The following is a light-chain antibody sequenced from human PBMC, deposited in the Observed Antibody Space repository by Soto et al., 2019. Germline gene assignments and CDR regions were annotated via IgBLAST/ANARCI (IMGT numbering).Light chain of an antibody. V-gene: IGLV2-23*02. Sequence: QSVLTQPASVSGSPGQSITISCTGTSSDVGSYNLVSWYQQHPGKAPKLMIYEVSKRPSGVSNRFSGSKSGNTASLAISGFQAEDEADYYCCSYAGSSGLVFGGGTKVTVL. CDR2: EVS. CDR3: CSYAGSSGLV. J-gene: IGLJ2*01. CDR1: SSDVGSYNL.